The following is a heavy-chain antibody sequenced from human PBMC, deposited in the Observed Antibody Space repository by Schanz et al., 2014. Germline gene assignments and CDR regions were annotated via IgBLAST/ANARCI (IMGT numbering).Heavy chain of an antibody. D-gene: IGHD3-3*01. V-gene: IGHV4-34*01. J-gene: IGHJ6*02. CDR1: GGSFSGYD. Sequence: QVQLQQWGAGLLKPSETLSLTCAVYGGSFSGYDWSWIRQPTGKGLEWIGEINHSGSTNYNPSLKSRVTISVDTSKNQCSLKLSSVTAADTAVYYCARGVQSGFAYYYGMDVWGQGTTVTVSS. CDR3: ARGVQSGFAYYYGMDV. CDR2: INHSGST.